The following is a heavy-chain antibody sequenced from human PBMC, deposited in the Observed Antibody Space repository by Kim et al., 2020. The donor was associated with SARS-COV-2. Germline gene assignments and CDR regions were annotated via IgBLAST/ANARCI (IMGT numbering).Heavy chain of an antibody. Sequence: SVKVSCKASGGTFSSYAISWVRQAPGQGLEWMGGIIPIFGTANYAQKFQGRVTITADESTSTAYMELSSLRSEDTAVYYCARGDSGSYLGAFDIWGQGTMVTVSS. V-gene: IGHV1-69*13. CDR3: ARGDSGSYLGAFDI. CDR1: GGTFSSYA. D-gene: IGHD1-26*01. CDR2: IIPIFGTA. J-gene: IGHJ3*02.